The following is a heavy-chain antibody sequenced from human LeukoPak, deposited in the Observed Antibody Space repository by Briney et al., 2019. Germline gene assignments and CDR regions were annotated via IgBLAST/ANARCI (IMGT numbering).Heavy chain of an antibody. CDR2: ISAYNGNT. Sequence: GASVKVSCKASGYTFTSYDINWVRQAPGQGLEWMGWISAYNGNTNYAQKLQGRVTMTTDTSTSTAYMELRSLRSDDTAVYYCARDGSGREVIPLTLWGQGTLVTVSS. CDR3: ARDGSGREVIPLTL. D-gene: IGHD3-10*01. J-gene: IGHJ4*02. CDR1: GYTFTSYD. V-gene: IGHV1-18*01.